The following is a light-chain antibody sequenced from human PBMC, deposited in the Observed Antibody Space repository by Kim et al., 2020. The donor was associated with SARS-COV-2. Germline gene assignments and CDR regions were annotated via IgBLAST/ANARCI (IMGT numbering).Light chain of an antibody. CDR1: QSISNN. CDR3: QQYDNWPLT. J-gene: IGKJ4*01. CDR2: GAF. Sequence: EVVMTQSPATLSVSPGERATLSCRASQSISNNLAWYQQKPGQAPRLLVYGAFTRATGIPARFSGSGSGTEFTLIINSQQSADFAVYYCQQYDNWPLTFGGETKVDIK. V-gene: IGKV3-15*01.